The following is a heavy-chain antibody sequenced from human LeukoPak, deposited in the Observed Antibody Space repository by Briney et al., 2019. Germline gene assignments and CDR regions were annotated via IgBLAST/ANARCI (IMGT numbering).Heavy chain of an antibody. V-gene: IGHV4-31*03. CDR3: ARDLDLYGRGFDA. CDR1: GGSLNSGGYY. Sequence: SETLSLTCTVSGGSLNSGGYYWSWIRQQPGKGLEWIGYIYYRGSTYYNPSLKSRVTISVDTSKRQFSLKLSSVTAADTAVYFCARDLDLYGRGFDAWGQGTLVTVSS. D-gene: IGHD2-8*01. CDR2: IYYRGST. J-gene: IGHJ4*02.